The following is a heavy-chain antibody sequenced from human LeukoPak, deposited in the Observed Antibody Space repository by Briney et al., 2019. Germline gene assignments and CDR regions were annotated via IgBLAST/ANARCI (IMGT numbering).Heavy chain of an antibody. D-gene: IGHD2-15*01. CDR3: AGPLYYFDY. CDR1: GGSISSYY. CDR2: IYYSGTT. V-gene: IGHV4-59*01. Sequence: PSETLSLTCTVPGGSISSYYWSWIRQPPGKGLEWIGYIYYSGTTNYNPSLKSRVTISVDTSKNQFSLKLTSVTAADTAVYYCAGPLYYFDYWGQGTLVTVSS. J-gene: IGHJ4*02.